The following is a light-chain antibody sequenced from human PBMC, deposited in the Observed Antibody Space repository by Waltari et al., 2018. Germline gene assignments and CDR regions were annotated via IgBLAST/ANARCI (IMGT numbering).Light chain of an antibody. CDR2: RNN. Sequence: QSVLTQPPSASATPGQRVTISCSGSRSNLGSNYLSWYQQLPGTAPKPLIYRNNERPSRVPDRFSASKYGTSASLVISGLRSEDEAVYYCASWDDSHYVFGPGTTVTVL. CDR3: ASWDDSHYV. J-gene: IGLJ1*01. CDR1: RSNLGSNY. V-gene: IGLV1-47*01.